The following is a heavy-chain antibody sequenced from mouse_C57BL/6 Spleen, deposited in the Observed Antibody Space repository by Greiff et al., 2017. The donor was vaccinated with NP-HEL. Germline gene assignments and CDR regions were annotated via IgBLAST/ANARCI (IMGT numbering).Heavy chain of an antibody. CDR3: ARRAYYDYEYFDV. CDR2: ISSGGSYT. Sequence: EVQLVESGGDLVKPGGSLKLSCAASGFTFSSYGMSWVRQTPDKRLEWVATISSGGSYTYYPDSVKGRFTISRDNAKNTLDLQMSSLKSEDTAMYYCARRAYYDYEYFDVWGTGTTVTVSS. J-gene: IGHJ1*03. V-gene: IGHV5-6*01. CDR1: GFTFSSYG. D-gene: IGHD2-4*01.